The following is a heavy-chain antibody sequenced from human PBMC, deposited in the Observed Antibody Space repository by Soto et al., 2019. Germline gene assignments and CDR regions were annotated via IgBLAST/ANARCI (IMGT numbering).Heavy chain of an antibody. J-gene: IGHJ4*02. CDR2: IYYSGST. V-gene: IGHV4-59*01. Sequence: QVQLQESGPGLVKPSETLSLTCTVSGGSISSYYWSWIRQPPGKGLEWIGYIYYSGSTNYNPSLKSRVTISVDTSKNQSALRLSSVTAADTAVYYCAREGEQLVLDYWGQGTLVTVSS. CDR3: AREGEQLVLDY. D-gene: IGHD6-13*01. CDR1: GGSISSYY.